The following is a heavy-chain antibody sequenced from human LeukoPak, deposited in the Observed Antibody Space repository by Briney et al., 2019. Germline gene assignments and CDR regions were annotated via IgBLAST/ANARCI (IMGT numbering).Heavy chain of an antibody. V-gene: IGHV3-21*01. J-gene: IGHJ4*02. CDR2: FSSDGSYI. CDR1: GFTFSSYS. D-gene: IGHD3-10*01. Sequence: GGSLRLSCAASGFTFSSYSMNWLRQAPGKGLEWVSSFSSDGSYIYYADSVKGRFSISRDTAKNSLYLQMNSLGVDDTAVYYCARDHGRGSTDYFDYWGQGTLVTVSS. CDR3: ARDHGRGSTDYFDY.